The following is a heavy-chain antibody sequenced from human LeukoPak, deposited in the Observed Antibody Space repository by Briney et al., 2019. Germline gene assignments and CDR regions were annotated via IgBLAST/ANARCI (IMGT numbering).Heavy chain of an antibody. V-gene: IGHV4-59*01. CDR1: GGSISSYY. Sequence: SETLSLTCTVSGGSISSYYWSWIRQPPGKGLEWIGYIYYSGSTNYNPSLKSRVTISVDTSKNQFSLKLSSVTAADTAVYYCARSNSGYESKLDYWGQGTLVTASS. CDR2: IYYSGST. J-gene: IGHJ4*02. CDR3: ARSNSGYESKLDY. D-gene: IGHD5-12*01.